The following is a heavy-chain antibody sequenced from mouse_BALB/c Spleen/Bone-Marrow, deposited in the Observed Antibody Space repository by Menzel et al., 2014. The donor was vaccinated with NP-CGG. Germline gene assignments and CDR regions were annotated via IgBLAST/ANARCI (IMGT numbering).Heavy chain of an antibody. CDR2: NDPDNDYP. CDR1: GYTFSSYV. CDR3: ARPFGDYFAY. D-gene: IGHD2-13*01. J-gene: IGHJ3*01. V-gene: IGHV1-14*01. Sequence: EVQLVESGPELVKPGASVKMSCKASGYTFSSYVLHWVKQKPGQGLEWIGYNDPDNDYPKYNEKFRGKATLTSDKSSSTAYMELSALTSEDSAVYHCARPFGDYFAYWGQGTLVTVSA.